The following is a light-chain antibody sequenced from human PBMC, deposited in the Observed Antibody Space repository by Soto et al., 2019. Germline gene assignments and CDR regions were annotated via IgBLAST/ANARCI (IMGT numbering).Light chain of an antibody. Sequence: LVLTQSPATLSLSPGESATLSCRASQSVSSSLAWYQQKPGQAPRLLIYDASHRATGIPARFSGSGSGTDFTLTISSLEPEDFAVYYCQQRSNWIFTFGQGTKLEIK. CDR1: QSVSSS. V-gene: IGKV3-11*01. CDR2: DAS. CDR3: QQRSNWIFT. J-gene: IGKJ2*01.